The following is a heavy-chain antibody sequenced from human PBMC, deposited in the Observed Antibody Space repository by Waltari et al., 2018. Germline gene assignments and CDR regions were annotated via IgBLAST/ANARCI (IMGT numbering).Heavy chain of an antibody. V-gene: IGHV3-23*01. CDR2: ISCSGGST. J-gene: IGHJ4*02. CDR3: ANSAFNVDTAMVFDFDY. Sequence: EVQLLESGGGLVQPGGSLRLSCAASGFTFSSYAMSWVRQAPGRGLEWVSAISCSGGSTYYAHSVNVRFTISRDNAKNTLYLQMNSLIAEDTAVYYCANSAFNVDTAMVFDFDYWGQGTLVTVSS. D-gene: IGHD5-18*01. CDR1: GFTFSSYA.